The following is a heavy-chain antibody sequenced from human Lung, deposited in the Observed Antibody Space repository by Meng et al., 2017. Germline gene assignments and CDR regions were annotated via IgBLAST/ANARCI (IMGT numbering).Heavy chain of an antibody. J-gene: IGHJ4*02. D-gene: IGHD3-22*01. CDR3: ARDDSGYADFDS. CDR1: GGSISSNTW. V-gene: IGHV4-4*02. Sequence: GQLQESGPGLVKPSRPLSLTCAVSGGSISSNTWWRWVRQTPGRGLEWIGEVYHSGSTNYNPSLKSRVIISVNNSKKQFSLKLTSVTAADTAVYYCARDDSGYADFDSWGQGTLVTVSS. CDR2: VYHSGST.